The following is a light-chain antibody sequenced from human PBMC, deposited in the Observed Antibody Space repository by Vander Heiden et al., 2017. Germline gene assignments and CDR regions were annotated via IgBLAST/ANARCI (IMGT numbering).Light chain of an antibody. CDR1: QSVSSSY. Sequence: EIVLTPTPATLSLSPGDRATLSCRSGQSVSSSYLAWYQQKPGQAPRLLIYGASSRATGIPDRFSGSGSGTDFTLTRSRLEPEDFAVYYCQQYGSSQYTFGQGTKLEIK. J-gene: IGKJ2*01. V-gene: IGKV3-20*01. CDR2: GAS. CDR3: QQYGSSQYT.